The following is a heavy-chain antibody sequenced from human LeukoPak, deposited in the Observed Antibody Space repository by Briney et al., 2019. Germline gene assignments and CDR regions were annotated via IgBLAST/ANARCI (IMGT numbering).Heavy chain of an antibody. CDR2: IHPTSGVT. Sequence: GASVKVSCKASGYTFTGYYMHWVRQAPGQGLEWMGSIHPTSGVTKYAQKFQGRVTVTRDTSISTAYMELSSLRSEDTAVYYCARIYLIPNWGQGTLVTVSS. CDR1: GYTFTGYY. J-gene: IGHJ4*02. CDR3: ARIYLIPN. D-gene: IGHD5-12*01. V-gene: IGHV1-2*02.